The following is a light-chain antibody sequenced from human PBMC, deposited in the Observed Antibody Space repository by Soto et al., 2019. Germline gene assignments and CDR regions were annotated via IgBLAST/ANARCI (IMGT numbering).Light chain of an antibody. CDR1: QGISNY. CDR2: AAS. V-gene: IGKV1-27*01. Sequence: DIQMTQSPASLSASVGDRVTITCRASQGISNYLAWYQQKPGKVPKLLIYAASTLQSGVPSRFSGSGSGTDFTLTITSIQPEDVATYYCQKYSSVITCGQGTRLEIK. CDR3: QKYSSVIT. J-gene: IGKJ5*01.